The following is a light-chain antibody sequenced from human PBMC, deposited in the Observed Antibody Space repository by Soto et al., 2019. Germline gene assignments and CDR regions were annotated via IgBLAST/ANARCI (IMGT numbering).Light chain of an antibody. CDR2: GAS. CDR3: QQSYTTPTWT. J-gene: IGKJ1*01. CDR1: QSISTY. Sequence: DIQVTQSPPSLSASVGDRVTITCRASQSISTYLNWYQQKPGGTPKLLISGASSLQSGVPSRFSGSGSGTDFTLTISSLQPEDFATYYCQQSYTTPTWTFGQGTKVDIK. V-gene: IGKV1-39*01.